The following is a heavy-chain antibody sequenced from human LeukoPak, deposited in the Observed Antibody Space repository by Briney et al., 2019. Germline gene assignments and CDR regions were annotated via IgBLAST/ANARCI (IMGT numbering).Heavy chain of an antibody. J-gene: IGHJ4*02. CDR3: ARDPRSGNYEIDY. CDR2: ISFDGNNV. D-gene: IGHD1-26*01. V-gene: IGHV3-30-3*01. CDR1: GFTFSTCA. Sequence: GGSLRLSCAASGFTFSTCAMHWVRQAPDMGLEWLAMISFDGNNVNHADSVKGRFTISRDNSKSTLYLQMNSLRPEDTALYYCARDPRSGNYEIDYWGQGTLVTVSS.